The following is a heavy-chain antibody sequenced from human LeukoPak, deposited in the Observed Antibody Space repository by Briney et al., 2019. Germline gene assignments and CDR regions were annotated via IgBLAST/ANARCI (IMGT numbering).Heavy chain of an antibody. CDR2: IYTSGST. CDR3: ARGIAAQNWFDP. CDR1: GGSISSGSYY. J-gene: IGHJ5*02. V-gene: IGHV4-61*02. D-gene: IGHD6-6*01. Sequence: PSETLSLTCTVSGGSISSGSYYWSWIRQPAGKGLEWIGRIYTSGSTNYNPSLKSRVTISVDTSKNQFSLKLSSVTTADTAVYYCARGIAAQNWFDPWGQGTLVTVSS.